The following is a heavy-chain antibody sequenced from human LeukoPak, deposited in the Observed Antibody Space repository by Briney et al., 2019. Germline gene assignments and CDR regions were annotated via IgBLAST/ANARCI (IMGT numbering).Heavy chain of an antibody. CDR1: GGSISSGSYY. D-gene: IGHD4-17*01. V-gene: IGHV4-39*01. CDR2: IYYSGST. J-gene: IGHJ4*02. CDR3: ARLDYGGHYFDY. Sequence: SETLSLTCTVSGGSISSGSYYWSWIRQPAGKGLEWIGSIYYSGSTYYNPSLTSRVTISVDTSKNQFSLKLSSVTAADTAVYYCARLDYGGHYFDYWGQGTLVTVSS.